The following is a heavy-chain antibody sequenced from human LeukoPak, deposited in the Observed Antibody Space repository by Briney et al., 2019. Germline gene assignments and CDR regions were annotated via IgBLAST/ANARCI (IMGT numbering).Heavy chain of an antibody. CDR1: GFTFSSYW. CDR2: INSGGSST. J-gene: IGHJ4*02. Sequence: PGGSLRLSCAASGFTFSSYWMHWVRQAPGKGLVWVSRINSGGSSTSYADSVKGRFTISRDNAKNTLYLQMNSLKTEDTAVYYCTSGRWFGEFCDYWGQGTLVTVSS. V-gene: IGHV3-74*01. D-gene: IGHD3-10*01. CDR3: TSGRWFGEFCDY.